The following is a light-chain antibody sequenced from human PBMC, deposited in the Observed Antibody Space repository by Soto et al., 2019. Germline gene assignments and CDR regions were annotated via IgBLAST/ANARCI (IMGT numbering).Light chain of an antibody. Sequence: AIPMTRSPSSLSASVGHIVTITCRATRDSGNDLGWYQQKPTKAPKLLIYAASSLHGGVPSRFSDSGSGTDFNSLIISLPAEDFSTDYCLLDYNYPFSFGPGTKVDIK. CDR1: RDSGND. V-gene: IGKV1-6*02. J-gene: IGKJ3*01. CDR2: AAS. CDR3: LLDYNYPFS.